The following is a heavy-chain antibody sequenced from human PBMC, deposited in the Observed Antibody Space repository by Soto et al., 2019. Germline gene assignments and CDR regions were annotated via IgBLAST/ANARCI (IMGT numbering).Heavy chain of an antibody. J-gene: IGHJ4*02. CDR2: IYYSGST. CDR3: ARHESSYWYFDY. V-gene: IGHV4-39*01. CDR1: GGSISSSDYY. Sequence: QLQLQESGPGLVKPSETLSLICIVSGGSISSSDYYWGWIRQPPGKGLEWIGSIYYSGSTYYNPSLKSRVTISVDTSNNQFSLKLSAVTAADTAVYYCARHESSYWYFDYGGQGTLVTVAS. D-gene: IGHD2-15*01.